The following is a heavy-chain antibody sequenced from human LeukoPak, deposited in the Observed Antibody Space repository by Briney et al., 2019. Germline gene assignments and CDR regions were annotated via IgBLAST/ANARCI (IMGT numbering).Heavy chain of an antibody. CDR1: GFTFSSYG. J-gene: IGHJ3*02. D-gene: IGHD4-17*01. V-gene: IGHV3-30*02. CDR3: AKALYYGDSSSGI. CDR2: IRYDGSNK. Sequence: GGSLRLSCAVSGFTFSSYGMHWVRQAPGKGLEWVAFIRYDGSNKYYADSVRGRFTISRDNSKNTLYLQMNSLRAEDTAVYYCAKALYYGDSSSGIWGQGTMVTVSS.